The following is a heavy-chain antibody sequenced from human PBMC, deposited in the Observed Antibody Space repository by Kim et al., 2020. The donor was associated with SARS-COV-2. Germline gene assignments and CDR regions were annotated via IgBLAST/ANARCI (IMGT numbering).Heavy chain of an antibody. V-gene: IGHV1-46*01. D-gene: IGHD3-22*01. Sequence: ASVKVSCKASGYTFTSYYMHWVRPAPGQGLEWMGIINPSGGSTSYAQKFQGRVTMTRDTSTSTVYMELSSLRSEDTAVYYCARVGYYYDSSGYYPSGGMAFDIWGQGTMVTVSS. CDR1: GYTFTSYY. CDR3: ARVGYYYDSSGYYPSGGMAFDI. CDR2: INPSGGST. J-gene: IGHJ3*02.